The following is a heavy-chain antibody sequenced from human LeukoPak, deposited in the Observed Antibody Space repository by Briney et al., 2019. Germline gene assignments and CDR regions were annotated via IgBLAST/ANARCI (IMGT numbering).Heavy chain of an antibody. CDR1: GFTFSSYA. D-gene: IGHD1-1*01. V-gene: IGHV3-30-3*01. J-gene: IGHJ4*02. CDR2: ISYDGTNK. Sequence: GGSLRLSCAASGFTFSSYAMHWVRQAPGQGLEWVAVISYDGTNKYADPVKGRFTISRDNSKNTLYLQMNSLRAEDTAVFYCTREANDFKFDYWGQGTLVTVSS. CDR3: TREANDFKFDY.